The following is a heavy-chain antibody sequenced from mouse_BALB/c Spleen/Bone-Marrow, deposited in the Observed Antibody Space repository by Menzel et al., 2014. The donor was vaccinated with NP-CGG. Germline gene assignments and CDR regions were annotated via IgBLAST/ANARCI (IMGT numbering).Heavy chain of an antibody. V-gene: IGHV14-4*02. CDR1: GFNIKDYY. CDR2: IDPENGDT. D-gene: IGHD2-3*01. J-gene: IGHJ3*01. CDR3: NGGYYEAWFAY. Sequence: EVQLQQSGAELVRSGASVKSSCTASGFNIKDYYMHWVKQRPEQGLEWIGWIDPENGDTEYAPKFQGKATMTADTSSNTACLQLSSLTSEDTAVYYCNGGYYEAWFAYWGQGTLVTVSA.